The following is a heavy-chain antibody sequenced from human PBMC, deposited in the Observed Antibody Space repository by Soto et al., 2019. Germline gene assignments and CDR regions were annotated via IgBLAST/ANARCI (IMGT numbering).Heavy chain of an antibody. CDR1: GFTFSSYS. J-gene: IGHJ3*02. V-gene: IGHV3-21*01. CDR2: ISSSSSYI. CDR3: ARDRGGYDPNAFDI. Sequence: GGSLRLSCAASGFTFSSYSMNWVRQAPGKGLKWVSSISSSSSYIYYADSVKGRLTISRDNAKNSLYLQMNSLRAEDTAVYYCARDRGGYDPNAFDIWGQGTMVTVSS. D-gene: IGHD5-12*01.